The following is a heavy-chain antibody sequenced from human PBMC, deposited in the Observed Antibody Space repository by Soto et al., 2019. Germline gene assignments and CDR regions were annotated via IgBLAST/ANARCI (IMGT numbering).Heavy chain of an antibody. Sequence: QVQLVESGGGVVQPGTSLRLSCAASGFTFSRYGMHWVRQAPGKGLEWVAVIWYDGSNEYYVDSVKGRFTISRDNSKNTLYLQMSSLRAEDTAVYCCARGLGNYYYAMDVWGQGTTVTVSS. D-gene: IGHD3-10*01. CDR2: IWYDGSNE. CDR3: ARGLGNYYYAMDV. V-gene: IGHV3-33*01. J-gene: IGHJ6*02. CDR1: GFTFSRYG.